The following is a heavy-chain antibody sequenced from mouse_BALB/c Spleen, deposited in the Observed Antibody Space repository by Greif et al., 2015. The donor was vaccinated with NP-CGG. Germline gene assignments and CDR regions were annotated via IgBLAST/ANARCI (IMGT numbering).Heavy chain of an antibody. Sequence: QVQLQQSGSVLVRPGASVKLSCKASGYTFTSSWMRWAKQRPGQGLEWIGEIHPNSGNTNYNEKFKGKATLTVDTSSSTAYVDLSSLTSEDSAVYYCARDWYFDYWGQGTTLTVSS. CDR2: IHPNSGNT. D-gene: IGHD4-1*01. V-gene: IGHV1S130*01. J-gene: IGHJ2*01. CDR1: GYTFTSSW. CDR3: ARDWYFDY.